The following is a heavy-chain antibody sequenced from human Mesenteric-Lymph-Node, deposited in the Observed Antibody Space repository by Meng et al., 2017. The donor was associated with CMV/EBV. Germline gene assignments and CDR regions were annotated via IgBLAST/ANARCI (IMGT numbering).Heavy chain of an antibody. V-gene: IGHV3-53*01. CDR2: LYSAGST. CDR1: GFPVSSHY. J-gene: IGHJ6*02. Sequence: GESLKISCKASGFPVSSHYMSWVRQSPEKGLEWVSLLYSAGSTYYADSVKGRFTISRDNAKNSLYLQMNSLRAEDTAVYYCARVGPAGYYYYYGMDVWGQGTTVTVSS. CDR3: ARVGPAGYYYYYGMDV. D-gene: IGHD2-2*01.